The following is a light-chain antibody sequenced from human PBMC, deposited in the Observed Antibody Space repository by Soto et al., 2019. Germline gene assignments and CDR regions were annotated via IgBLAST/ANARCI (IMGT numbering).Light chain of an antibody. CDR3: TSYAGANTLI. V-gene: IGLV2-8*01. CDR1: NSDVGGYDY. CDR2: EVS. J-gene: IGLJ2*01. Sequence: QSALTQPPSASGSPGQSVTISCTGTNSDVGGYDYVSWYQQHPGKAPKVMIFEVSKRPSGVPDRFSGSKSANTASLTVSGLQAEDEADYYCTSYAGANTLIFGGGTKVTVL.